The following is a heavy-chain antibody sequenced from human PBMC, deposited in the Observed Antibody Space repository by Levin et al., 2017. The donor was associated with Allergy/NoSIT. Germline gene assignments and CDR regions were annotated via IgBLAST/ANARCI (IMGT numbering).Heavy chain of an antibody. Sequence: TGGSLRLSCAASGFTFSSYWMSWVRQAPGKGLEWVANIKQDGNEKYYVDSVKGRFTVSRDNTKNSLYLQMNSLRAEDTAVYYCARDGRMIIGKYDYYGMDVWGQGTTVIVSS. CDR1: GFTFSSYW. J-gene: IGHJ6*02. V-gene: IGHV3-7*01. CDR2: IKQDGNEK. CDR3: ARDGRMIIGKYDYYGMDV. D-gene: IGHD3-22*01.